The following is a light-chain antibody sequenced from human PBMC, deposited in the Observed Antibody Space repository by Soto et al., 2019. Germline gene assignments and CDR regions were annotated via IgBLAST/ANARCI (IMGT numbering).Light chain of an antibody. J-gene: IGKJ4*01. CDR1: QILSNNY. Sequence: DIVMTQSPATLSVSPGERATLSCRASQILSNNYLAWYQQKPGQAPRLLIYDASSRATGIPARFSGGGSGTDFTLTISSLEPEDFAVYYCQQLSSYPLTFGGGTKVDIK. V-gene: IGKV3D-20*02. CDR3: QQLSSYPLT. CDR2: DAS.